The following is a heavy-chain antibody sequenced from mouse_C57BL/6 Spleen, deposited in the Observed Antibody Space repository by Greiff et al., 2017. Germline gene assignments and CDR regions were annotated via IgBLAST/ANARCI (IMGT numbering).Heavy chain of an antibody. V-gene: IGHV1-64*01. Sequence: VQLQQSGAELVKPGASVKLSCKASGYTFTSYWMHWVKQRPGQGLAWIGMIHPNSGSTNYNEKFKSKATLTVDKSSSTAYMQLSSLTSEESAVYYCAVYYSNYVGYFDVWGTGTTVTVSS. J-gene: IGHJ1*03. D-gene: IGHD2-5*01. CDR2: IHPNSGST. CDR1: GYTFTSYW. CDR3: AVYYSNYVGYFDV.